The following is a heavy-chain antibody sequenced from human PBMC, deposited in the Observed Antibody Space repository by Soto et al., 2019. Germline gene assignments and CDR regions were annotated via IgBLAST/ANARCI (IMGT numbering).Heavy chain of an antibody. V-gene: IGHV4-31*03. CDR1: GGSISSGGYY. Sequence: PSETLSLTCTVSGGSISSGGYYWSRIREHPGKGLEWIGHIYYSGSTYYNPSLKSRVTISVDTSKNQCSLKLSSVTAADTAVYYCARNLMGYSSGGYYYYYGMDVWGQGTTVTVSS. J-gene: IGHJ6*02. CDR3: ARNLMGYSSGGYYYYYGMDV. D-gene: IGHD1-1*01. CDR2: IYYSGST.